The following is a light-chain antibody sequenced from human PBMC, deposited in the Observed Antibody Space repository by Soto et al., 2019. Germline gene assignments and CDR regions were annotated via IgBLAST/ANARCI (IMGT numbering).Light chain of an antibody. J-gene: IGLJ2*01. V-gene: IGLV2-11*01. CDR2: NVS. CDR3: CSYAGSVV. CDR1: SSDGGDYNY. Sequence: SALTQPRSVSGSPGQSVTISCTGTSSDGGDYNYVSWYQQHPGNAPKLMIYNVSKRPSGVPDRFSGSKSGNTASLTISGLEAEDAADYYCCSYAGSVVFGGGTKLTVL.